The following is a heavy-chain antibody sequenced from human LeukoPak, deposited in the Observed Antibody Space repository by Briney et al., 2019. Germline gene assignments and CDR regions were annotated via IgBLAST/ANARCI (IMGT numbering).Heavy chain of an antibody. CDR2: MTGPADTT. Sequence: TGGSLRLSCAASGFNFNNFAMSWVRQAPGKGPEWLSAMTGPADTTYYAESVKGRFTISRDYSKSMVYLQMTSLRVEDTAIYYCAKGAEIDHWGQGTLVTVSS. V-gene: IGHV3-23*01. CDR1: GFNFNNFA. J-gene: IGHJ4*02. CDR3: AKGAEIDH.